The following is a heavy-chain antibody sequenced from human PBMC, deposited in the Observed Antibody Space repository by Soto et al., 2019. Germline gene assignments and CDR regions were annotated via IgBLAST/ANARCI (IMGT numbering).Heavy chain of an antibody. D-gene: IGHD5-12*01. V-gene: IGHV3-30*04. CDR1: GFTFSSYP. J-gene: IGHJ6*02. CDR3: AQGGVANKEYYYGMDV. CDR2: ISSDGNDK. Sequence: VQLVESGGGVVQPGRSLRLSCVASGFTFSSYPIHWVRQAPGKGLEWVTTISSDGNDKYYSDSVKGRFTTSRDNSKNTVYLPMTNLRVEDTAVYYCAQGGVANKEYYYGMDVLGQGTTVNVSS.